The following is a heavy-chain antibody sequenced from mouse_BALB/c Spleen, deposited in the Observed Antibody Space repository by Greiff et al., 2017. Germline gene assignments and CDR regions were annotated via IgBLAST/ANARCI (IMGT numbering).Heavy chain of an antibody. CDR1: GYTFTSYT. CDR2: INPSSGYT. D-gene: IGHD1-2*01. Sequence: LVESAAELARPGASVKMSCKASGYTFTSYTMHWVKQRPGQGLEWIGYINPSSGYTEYNQKFKDKTTLTADKSSSTAYMQLSSLTSEDSAVYYCARSYYGYYAMDYWGQGTSVTVSS. J-gene: IGHJ4*01. V-gene: IGHV1-4*02. CDR3: ARSYYGYYAMDY.